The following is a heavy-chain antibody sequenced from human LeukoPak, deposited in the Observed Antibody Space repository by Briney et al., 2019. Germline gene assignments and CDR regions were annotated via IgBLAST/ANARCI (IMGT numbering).Heavy chain of an antibody. V-gene: IGHV4-34*01. J-gene: IGHJ4*02. CDR3: ARASGSRGNFDY. CDR2: INHSGST. Sequence: PSETLSLTCAVYGGSFSGYYWSWIRQPPGKGLEWIGEINHSGSTNYNPSLKSRVTISVDTSKNQFSLKLSSVTAADTAVYYCARASGSRGNFDYWGQGTLVTVSS. CDR1: GGSFSGYY. D-gene: IGHD1-26*01.